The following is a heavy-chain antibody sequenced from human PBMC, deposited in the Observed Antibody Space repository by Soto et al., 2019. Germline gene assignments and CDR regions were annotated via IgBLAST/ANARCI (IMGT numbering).Heavy chain of an antibody. CDR3: ARVREWLRSPYYFGY. V-gene: IGHV1-18*01. CDR2: ISAYNGNT. D-gene: IGHD5-12*01. Sequence: GASVKVSCKASGYTFTSYGISWVRQAPGQGLEWMGWISAYNGNTNYAQKLQGRVTMTTDTSTSTAYMELRSLRSDDTAVYYCARVREWLRSPYYFGYWGQGTLVTVSS. J-gene: IGHJ4*02. CDR1: GYTFTSYG.